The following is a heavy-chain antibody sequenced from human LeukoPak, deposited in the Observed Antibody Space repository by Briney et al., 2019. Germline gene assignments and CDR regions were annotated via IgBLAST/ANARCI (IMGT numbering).Heavy chain of an antibody. CDR3: ARALRYFDWFAPNDAFDI. CDR2: IWYDGSNK. Sequence: PGGSLRLSCAASGFTFSSYGMHWVRQAPGKGLEWVAVIWYDGSNKYYADSVKGRFTISRDNSKSTLYLQMNSLRAEDTAVYYCARALRYFDWFAPNDAFDIWGQGTMVTVSS. J-gene: IGHJ3*02. D-gene: IGHD3-9*01. CDR1: GFTFSSYG. V-gene: IGHV3-33*01.